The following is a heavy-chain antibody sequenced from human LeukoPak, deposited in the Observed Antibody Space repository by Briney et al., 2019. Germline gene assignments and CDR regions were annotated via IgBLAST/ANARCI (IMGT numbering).Heavy chain of an antibody. Sequence: SETLSLTCAVYGGSFSGYYWSWIRQPPGKGLEWIGEINHSGSTNYNPSLTSRVTISVDTSKNQFSLKLSSVTAADTAVYYCARGDSGDGSGSYYSFDYWGQGTLVTVSS. CDR2: INHSGST. D-gene: IGHD3-10*01. J-gene: IGHJ4*02. V-gene: IGHV4-34*01. CDR3: ARGDSGDGSGSYYSFDY. CDR1: GGSFSGYY.